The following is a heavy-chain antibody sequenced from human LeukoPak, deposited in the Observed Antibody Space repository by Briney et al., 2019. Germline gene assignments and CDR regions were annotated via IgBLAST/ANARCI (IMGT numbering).Heavy chain of an antibody. D-gene: IGHD3-9*01. CDR2: IIPIFGTA. Sequence: EASVTVSCKASGGTFSSYAISWVRQAPGQGLEWMGGIIPIFGTANYAQKFQGRVTITADKSTSTAYMELSSLRSEATAVYYCARAGAPSVNVFRYIYWPSGYYYGMDVWGKGTTVTVSS. CDR1: GGTFSSYA. J-gene: IGHJ6*04. CDR3: ARAGAPSVNVFRYIYWPSGYYYGMDV. V-gene: IGHV1-69*06.